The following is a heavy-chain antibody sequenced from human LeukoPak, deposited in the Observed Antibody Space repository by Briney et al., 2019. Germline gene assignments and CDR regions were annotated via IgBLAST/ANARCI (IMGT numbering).Heavy chain of an antibody. CDR2: IYHSGST. CDR3: ARASETYYYDSSGYCAFDY. Sequence: PSETLSLTCTVSGYSISSGYYWGWIRQPPGKGLEWIGSIYHSGSTYYNPSLKSRVTISVDTSKNQFSLKLSSVTAADTAVYYCARASETYYYDSSGYCAFDYWGQGTLVTVSS. V-gene: IGHV4-38-2*02. D-gene: IGHD3-22*01. CDR1: GYSISSGYY. J-gene: IGHJ4*02.